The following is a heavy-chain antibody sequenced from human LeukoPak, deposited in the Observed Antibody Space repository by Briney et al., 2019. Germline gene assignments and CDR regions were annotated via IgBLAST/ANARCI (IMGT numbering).Heavy chain of an antibody. CDR1: GYTFTGYY. D-gene: IGHD4-17*01. CDR2: INPKSGGT. CDR3: ARGLGTTEATGRED. Sequence: APVKASCKASGYTFTGYYMHWVRQAPGQGLKGMGWINPKSGGTNYAQKFQGRVTMTRDPSTSTAYMELRRLRSDDPAVCYCARGLGTTEATGREDWGQGALVTVSS. J-gene: IGHJ4*02. V-gene: IGHV1-2*02.